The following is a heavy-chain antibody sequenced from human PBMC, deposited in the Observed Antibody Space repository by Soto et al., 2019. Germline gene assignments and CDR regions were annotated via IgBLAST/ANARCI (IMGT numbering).Heavy chain of an antibody. CDR1: GYTFTSYA. CDR2: INAGNGNT. V-gene: IGHV1-3*01. D-gene: IGHD6-19*01. CDR3: ARAVAVAADFDY. Sequence: ASVKVSCKASGYTFTSYAMHWVRQAPGQRLEWMGWINAGNGNTKYSQKFQGRVTITRDTSASTAHMELSSLRSEDTAVYYCARAVAVAADFDYWGQGTLVTVSS. J-gene: IGHJ4*02.